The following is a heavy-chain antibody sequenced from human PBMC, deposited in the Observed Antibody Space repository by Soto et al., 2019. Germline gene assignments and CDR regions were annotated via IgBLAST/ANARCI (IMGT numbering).Heavy chain of an antibody. CDR1: GFTFISYA. V-gene: IGHV3-23*01. CDR2: ISGSGGST. Sequence: EVQLLESGGGLVQPGGSLRLACAASGFTFISYAMSWVRQAPGKVLEWVSAISGSGGSTDYADSVKGRFTIARDHSKNTLYLQMNSLSAEDTAVSYCAKDLRSNGGWYFDRWGRGTLVTVSS. CDR3: AKDLRSNGGWYFDR. D-gene: IGHD3-16*01. J-gene: IGHJ2*01.